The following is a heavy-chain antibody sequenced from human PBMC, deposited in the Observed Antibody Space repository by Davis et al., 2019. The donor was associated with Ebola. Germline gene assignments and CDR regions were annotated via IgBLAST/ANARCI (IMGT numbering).Heavy chain of an antibody. D-gene: IGHD5-12*01. CDR3: AKVLQATNILATTYYYYALDV. J-gene: IGHJ6*02. CDR1: GFTFSSYS. CDR2: ITGSDGST. V-gene: IGHV3-23*01. Sequence: GESLKISCAASGFTFSSYSMNWVRQAPGRGLEWVSAITGSDGSTYCADSVKGRFTISRDNSKNTLYLQMNSLRAEDTAVYFCAKVLQATNILATTYYYYALDVWGQGTTVTVSS.